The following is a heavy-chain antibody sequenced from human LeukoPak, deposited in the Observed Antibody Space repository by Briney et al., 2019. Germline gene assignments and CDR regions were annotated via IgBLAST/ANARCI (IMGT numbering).Heavy chain of an antibody. D-gene: IGHD4-17*01. CDR3: AIGGSSAVTYYYYGMDV. Sequence: ASVKVSCKASGYTFTSYDINWVRQATGQGLEWMGWMNPNSGNTGYAQKFQGRVTMTRNTSISTAYMELSSLRSEDTAVYYCAIGGSSAVTYYYYGMDVWGQGTTVTVSS. CDR2: MNPNSGNT. J-gene: IGHJ6*02. CDR1: GYTFTSYD. V-gene: IGHV1-8*01.